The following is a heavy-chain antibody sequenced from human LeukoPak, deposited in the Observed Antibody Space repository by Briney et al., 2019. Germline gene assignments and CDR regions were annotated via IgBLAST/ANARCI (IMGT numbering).Heavy chain of an antibody. CDR1: GFTFSSYA. V-gene: IGHV3-23*01. CDR3: AKAGGTTYYYDSSGYYYDY. J-gene: IGHJ4*02. CDR2: ISGSGGST. D-gene: IGHD3-22*01. Sequence: GGSLRLSCAASGFTFSSYAMSWVRQPPGKGLEWVSAISGSGGSTYYADSVKGRFTISRDNSKNTLYLQMNSLRAEDTAVYYCAKAGGTTYYYDSSGYYYDYWGQGTLVTVSS.